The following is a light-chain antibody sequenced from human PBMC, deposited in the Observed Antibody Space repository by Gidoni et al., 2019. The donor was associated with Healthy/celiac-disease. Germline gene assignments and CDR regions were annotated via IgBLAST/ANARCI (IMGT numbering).Light chain of an antibody. J-gene: IGLJ3*02. Sequence: QLVLTQSPSASASLGASVQLTCTLSSGHSSYAIEWHQQQPEKGPRYLMKLNSDGSHSKGDGIPDRFSGSSSGAERYLTISSLQSEDEADYYCQTWGTGILYWVFGGGTKLTVL. CDR3: QTWGTGILYWV. V-gene: IGLV4-69*01. CDR2: LNSDGSH. CDR1: SGHSSYA.